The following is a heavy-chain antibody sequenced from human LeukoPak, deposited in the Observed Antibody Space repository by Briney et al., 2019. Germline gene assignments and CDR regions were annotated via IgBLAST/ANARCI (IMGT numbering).Heavy chain of an antibody. J-gene: IGHJ4*02. CDR2: ISYDGSNE. V-gene: IGHV3-30*03. Sequence: GGSLRLSCAASGFTFSSYGMHWVRQAPGKGLEWVAVISYDGSNEYYADSVKGRFTISRDNSKNTLYLQMNSLRAEDTAVYYCARARSLWFGESDYWGQGTLVTVSS. CDR3: ARARSLWFGESDY. D-gene: IGHD3-10*01. CDR1: GFTFSSYG.